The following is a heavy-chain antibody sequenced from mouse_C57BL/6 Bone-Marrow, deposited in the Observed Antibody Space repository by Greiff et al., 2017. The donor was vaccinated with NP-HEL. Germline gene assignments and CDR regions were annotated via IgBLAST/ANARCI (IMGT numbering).Heavy chain of an antibody. Sequence: VKLQQPGAELVKPGASVKLSCKASGYTFTSYWMHWVKQRPGQGLEWIGMIHPNSGSTNYNEKFKSKATLTVDKSSSTAYMQLSSLTSEDSAVYYCARSYGNFYYYAMDYWGQGTSVTVSS. V-gene: IGHV1-64*01. CDR2: IHPNSGST. CDR3: ARSYGNFYYYAMDY. D-gene: IGHD2-1*01. CDR1: GYTFTSYW. J-gene: IGHJ4*01.